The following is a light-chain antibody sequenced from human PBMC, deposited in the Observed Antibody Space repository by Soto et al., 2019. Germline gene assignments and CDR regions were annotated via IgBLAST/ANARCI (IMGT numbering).Light chain of an antibody. J-gene: IGKJ3*01. Sequence: EIALTQSPGTLSLSPGERATLSCRASQSVSSSYLAWYQQKPGQAPSLLIYGASSRATGIPDRFSGSGSGTDFTLTISRLEPEDFAVYYCQQYGSSPLFTFGPGTKVDIK. CDR1: QSVSSSY. CDR2: GAS. V-gene: IGKV3-20*01. CDR3: QQYGSSPLFT.